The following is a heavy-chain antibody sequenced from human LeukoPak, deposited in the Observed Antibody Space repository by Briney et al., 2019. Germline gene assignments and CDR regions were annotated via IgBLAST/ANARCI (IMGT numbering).Heavy chain of an antibody. CDR1: GGSISSSSYY. CDR2: IYYSGST. CDR3: ARGRVGANWFDP. V-gene: IGHV4-39*01. J-gene: IGHJ5*02. D-gene: IGHD1-26*01. Sequence: SETLSLTCTVSGGSISSSSYYWGWIRQPPGKGLEWIGSIYYSGSTYYNPSLKSRVTISVDTSKNQFSLKLSSVTAADTAVYYCARGRVGANWFDPWGQGTLVTVSS.